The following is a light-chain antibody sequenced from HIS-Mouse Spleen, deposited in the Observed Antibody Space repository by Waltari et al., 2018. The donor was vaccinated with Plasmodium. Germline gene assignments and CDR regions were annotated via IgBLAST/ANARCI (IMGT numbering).Light chain of an antibody. CDR3: CSYAGSSTFV. Sequence: QSALTQPASVSGSPGQSITISCTGTSSDVGSYNLVSWYQQHPGKAPKRMLYEGSKRPSGVSNRFSGSKSGNTASLTISGLQAEDEADYYCCSYAGSSTFVFGGGTKLTVL. CDR2: EGS. CDR1: SSDVGSYNL. J-gene: IGLJ3*02. V-gene: IGLV2-23*03.